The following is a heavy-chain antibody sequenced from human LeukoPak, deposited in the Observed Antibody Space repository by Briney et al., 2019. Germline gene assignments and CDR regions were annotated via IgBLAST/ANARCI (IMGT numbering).Heavy chain of an antibody. CDR2: INPSGGST. Sequence: ASVKVSCKASGYTFTSYYMHWVRQAPGQGLEWMGIINPSGGSTSYAQKFQGRVTMTRDMSTSTVYMELSSLRSEDTAVYYCARDQGIAAAVGQFDYWGQGTLVTVSS. CDR3: ARDQGIAAAVGQFDY. CDR1: GYTFTSYY. V-gene: IGHV1-46*01. J-gene: IGHJ4*02. D-gene: IGHD6-13*01.